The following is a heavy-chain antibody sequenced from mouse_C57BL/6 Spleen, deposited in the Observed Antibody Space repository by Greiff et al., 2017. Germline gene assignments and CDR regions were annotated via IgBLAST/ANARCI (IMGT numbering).Heavy chain of an antibody. CDR1: GYTFTSYW. J-gene: IGHJ4*01. V-gene: IGHV1-72*01. CDR2: IDPNSGGT. Sequence: QVQLKQPGAELVKPGASVKLSCKASGYTFTSYWMHWVKQRPGRGLEWIGRIDPNSGGTKYNEKFKSKATLTVDKPSSTAYMQLSSLTSEDSAVYYCARSPMPDYYAMDYWGQGTSVTVSS. CDR3: ARSPMPDYYAMDY.